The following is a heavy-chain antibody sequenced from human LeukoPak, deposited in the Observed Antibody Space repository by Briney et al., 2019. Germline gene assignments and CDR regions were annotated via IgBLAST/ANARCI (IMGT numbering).Heavy chain of an antibody. Sequence: GESLKISCKGSGYSFTSYWIGWVRQMPGKGLEWMGIIYPVDSDTRYSPSFQGQVTISADKSISTAYLQWSSLKASDTAMYYCARRYCSSTSCYGENYFDYWGQGTLVTVSS. CDR1: GYSFTSYW. D-gene: IGHD2-2*01. CDR3: ARRYCSSTSCYGENYFDY. V-gene: IGHV5-51*01. CDR2: IYPVDSDT. J-gene: IGHJ4*02.